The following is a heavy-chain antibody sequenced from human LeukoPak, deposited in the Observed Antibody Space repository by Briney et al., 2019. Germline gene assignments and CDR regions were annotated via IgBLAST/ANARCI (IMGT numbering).Heavy chain of an antibody. Sequence: PGGSLRLSCTASGFTFSSYAMSWVRQAPGKGLEWVSAISGSGGSTYYADSVKGRFTISRDNSKNTLYLQMNSLRAEDTAVYYCAKDQTMVRGNFDYWGQGTLVTVSS. V-gene: IGHV3-23*01. CDR3: AKDQTMVRGNFDY. J-gene: IGHJ4*02. D-gene: IGHD3-10*01. CDR1: GFTFSSYA. CDR2: ISGSGGST.